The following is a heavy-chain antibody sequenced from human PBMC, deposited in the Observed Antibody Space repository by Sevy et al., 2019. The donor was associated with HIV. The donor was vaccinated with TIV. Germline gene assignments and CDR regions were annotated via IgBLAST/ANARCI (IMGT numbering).Heavy chain of an antibody. CDR2: FDPEDGDPEDGET. D-gene: IGHD3-22*01. J-gene: IGHJ4*02. Sequence: ASVKVSCTVSGYTLTKLSMHWVRQAPGKGPEWLGTFDPEDGDPEDGETVYEQKFQDRVIMTDDISTDTAYMKLSSLTSEDTAVYYCATTKDYYDSSGYPFDDWGQGTLVTVSS. CDR3: ATTKDYYDSSGYPFDD. V-gene: IGHV1-24*01. CDR1: GYTLTKLS.